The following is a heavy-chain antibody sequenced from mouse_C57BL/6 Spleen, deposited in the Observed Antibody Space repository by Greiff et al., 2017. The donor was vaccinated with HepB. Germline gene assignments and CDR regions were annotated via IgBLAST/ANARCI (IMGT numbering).Heavy chain of an antibody. J-gene: IGHJ2*01. CDR1: GYTFTDYE. V-gene: IGHV1-15*01. Sequence: QVQLQQSGAELVRPGASVTLSCKASGYTFTDYEMHWVKQTPVHGLEWIGAIDPETGGTAYNQKFKGKAILTADKSSSTAYMELRSLTSEDSAVYYCTRSWGLRGGYFDYWGQGTTLTVSS. CDR3: TRSWGLRGGYFDY. CDR2: IDPETGGT. D-gene: IGHD2-2*01.